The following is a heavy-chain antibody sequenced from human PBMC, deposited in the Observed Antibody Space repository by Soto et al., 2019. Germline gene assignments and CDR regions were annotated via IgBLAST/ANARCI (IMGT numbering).Heavy chain of an antibody. CDR2: IIPIFGTA. D-gene: IGHD3-3*01. J-gene: IGHJ5*02. Sequence: QVQLVQSGAEVKKPGSSVKVSCKASGGTFSSYAISWVRQAPGQGLEWMGGIIPIFGTANYAQKFQGRVTITADESTSTAYVELSSLRSEDTAVYYCAREGATYYDFWSGYYAFDPWGQGTLVTVSS. CDR1: GGTFSSYA. V-gene: IGHV1-69*01. CDR3: AREGATYYDFWSGYYAFDP.